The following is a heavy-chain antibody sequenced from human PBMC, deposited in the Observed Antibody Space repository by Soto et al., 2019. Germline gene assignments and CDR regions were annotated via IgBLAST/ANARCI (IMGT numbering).Heavy chain of an antibody. Sequence: SVKVSCKASGGTFSSYAISWVRQAPGQGLEWMGGFIPKFGTTIYAQKFQGRVTMTEDKSTGTAYMELSSLRSEDTAVYYCATDHFGVGWFDPWGQGTLVTVSS. J-gene: IGHJ5*02. D-gene: IGHD3-3*01. CDR2: FIPKFGTT. CDR1: GGTFSSYA. CDR3: ATDHFGVGWFDP. V-gene: IGHV1-69*06.